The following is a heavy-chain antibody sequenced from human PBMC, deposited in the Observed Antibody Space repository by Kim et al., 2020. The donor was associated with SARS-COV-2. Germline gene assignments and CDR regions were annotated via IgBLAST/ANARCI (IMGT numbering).Heavy chain of an antibody. CDR3: ARDSDY. V-gene: IGHV3-53*01. J-gene: IGHJ4*02. CDR2: YSDDST. Sequence: YSDDSTYYADSVKGRFTISRDNSKNTLHLQMNGLRAEDTAVYYCARDSDYWGQGTLVTVSS.